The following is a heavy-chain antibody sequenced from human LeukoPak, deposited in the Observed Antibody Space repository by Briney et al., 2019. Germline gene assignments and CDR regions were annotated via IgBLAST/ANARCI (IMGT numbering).Heavy chain of an antibody. J-gene: IGHJ4*02. V-gene: IGHV4-39*01. CDR1: GGSICSSSYY. Sequence: SETLSLTCTVSGGSICSSSYYWGWIRQPPGKVREWIGSSYYSGCAYYNPSLKSRVTISVDTSKNQFSLKLSSVTAADTAVYYCASIVGATHLAFDYWGQGTLVTVSS. CDR3: ASIVGATHLAFDY. CDR2: SYYSGCA. D-gene: IGHD1-26*01.